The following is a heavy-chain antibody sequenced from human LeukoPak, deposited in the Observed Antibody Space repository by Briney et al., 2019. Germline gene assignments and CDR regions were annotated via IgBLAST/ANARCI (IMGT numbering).Heavy chain of an antibody. J-gene: IGHJ6*04. D-gene: IGHD3-10*02. V-gene: IGHV3-23*01. CDR2: ISGSGGRT. CDR3: AELGITMIGGV. CDR1: GFTFSSYA. Sequence: GGSLRLSCAASGFTFSSYAMSWVRQAPGKGLEWVSGISGSGGRTYYADSVKGRFTISRDNSKNSLYLQMNSLRAEDTAVYYCAELGITMIGGVWGKGTTVTISS.